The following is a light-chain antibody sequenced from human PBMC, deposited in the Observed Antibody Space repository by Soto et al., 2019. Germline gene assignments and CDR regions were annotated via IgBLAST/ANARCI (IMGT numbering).Light chain of an antibody. CDR2: GNS. Sequence: QSVLTQPPSVSGAPGQRVTISCTGSSSNIGAGYDGHWYQQLPGTAPKLLIYGNSNRPSGVSDRFSGSKSGTSASLAITGLQAEDEADYYCQSYDSSLSGYVVFGGGTNLTVL. CDR1: SSNIGAGYD. J-gene: IGLJ2*01. CDR3: QSYDSSLSGYVV. V-gene: IGLV1-40*01.